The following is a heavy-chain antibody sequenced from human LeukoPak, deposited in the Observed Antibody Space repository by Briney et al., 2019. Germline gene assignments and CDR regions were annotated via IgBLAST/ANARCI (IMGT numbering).Heavy chain of an antibody. D-gene: IGHD6-13*01. CDR3: SRGGAPAGYAYDI. V-gene: IGHV3-13*01. Sequence: GGSLRLSCATSGFTFSNFDLHWVRQATGEGLEWVSAIGTAGDTYYPDSVKGRFTISRDSAKNSFYLQMNNLRAGDTAVYYCSRGGAPAGYAYDIWGHGTVVTVSS. CDR1: GFTFSNFD. J-gene: IGHJ3*02. CDR2: IGTAGDT.